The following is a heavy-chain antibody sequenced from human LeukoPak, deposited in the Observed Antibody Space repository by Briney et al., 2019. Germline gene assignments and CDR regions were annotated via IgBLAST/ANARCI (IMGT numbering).Heavy chain of an antibody. CDR1: GGSISTSNYY. CDR3: ARVPTVTFFDY. CDR2: IFYSGST. V-gene: IGHV4-39*07. J-gene: IGHJ4*02. Sequence: SETLSLTCTVSGGSISTSNYYWGWIRQPPGKGLEWIGNIFYSGSTYYSPSLRSRVTISLDTSRNQFSLKLNSVTAADTAVYYCARVPTVTFFDYWGQGTLVTVSS. D-gene: IGHD4-17*01.